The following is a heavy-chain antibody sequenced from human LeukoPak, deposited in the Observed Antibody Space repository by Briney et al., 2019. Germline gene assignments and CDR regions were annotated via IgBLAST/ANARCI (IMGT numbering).Heavy chain of an antibody. CDR2: IWYDGSNK. Sequence: GRSLRLSCAASGFTLSSYGMHWVRQAPGKGLEWVAVIWYDGSNKYYADSVKGRFTISRDNSKNTLYLQMNSLRAEDTAVYYCARTHDYGADNFDYWGQGTLVTVSS. D-gene: IGHD4-17*01. V-gene: IGHV3-33*01. CDR1: GFTLSSYG. CDR3: ARTHDYGADNFDY. J-gene: IGHJ4*02.